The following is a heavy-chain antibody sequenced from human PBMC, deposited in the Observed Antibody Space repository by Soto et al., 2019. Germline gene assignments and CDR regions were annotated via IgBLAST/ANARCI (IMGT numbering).Heavy chain of an antibody. CDR1: GFTFSSYD. D-gene: IGHD1-1*01. CDR3: AKEERSYGMDG. CDR2: IGTAGDT. V-gene: IGHV3-13*01. Sequence: PGGSLRLSCAASGFTFSSYDMHWFGQATGKGLEWVSAIGTAGDTYYPGSVKGRFTISRENAKNSLYLQMNSLRAEDTAVYYCAKEERSYGMDGWGQGATVTVSS. J-gene: IGHJ6*02.